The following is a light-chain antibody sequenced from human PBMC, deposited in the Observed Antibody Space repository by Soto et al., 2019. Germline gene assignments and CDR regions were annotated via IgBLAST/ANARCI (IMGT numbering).Light chain of an antibody. CDR1: SSDVGGYKY. CDR2: EVS. J-gene: IGLJ2*01. CDR3: LSYTSSNTRV. V-gene: IGLV2-14*01. Sequence: QSVLTQPASVSGSPGQSITISCTGTSSDVGGYKYVSWYQHHPGKVPKLMIYEVSNRPSGISSRFSGSKSGNTASLTISGLQAEDEADYYCLSYTSSNTRVFGGGTKLTV.